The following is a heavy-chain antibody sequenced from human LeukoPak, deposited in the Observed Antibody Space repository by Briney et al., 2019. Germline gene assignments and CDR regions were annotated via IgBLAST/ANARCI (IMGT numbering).Heavy chain of an antibody. V-gene: IGHV3-30-3*01. J-gene: IGHJ5*02. Sequence: GGSLRLSCAASGFTFSSYTMNWVRQAPGKGLEWVAVISDDGSNKYNADSVKGRFNISRDNSKNTLYLQMNSLRAEDTAVYYCTRGGDYGGKVPTWGQGTLVTVSS. CDR1: GFTFSSYT. CDR3: TRGGDYGGKVPT. CDR2: ISDDGSNK. D-gene: IGHD4-23*01.